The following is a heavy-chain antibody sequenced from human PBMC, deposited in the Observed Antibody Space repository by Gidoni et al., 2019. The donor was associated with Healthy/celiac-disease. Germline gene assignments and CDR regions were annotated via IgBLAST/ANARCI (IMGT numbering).Heavy chain of an antibody. CDR2: ISYDGSNK. Sequence: QVQLVESGGGVVQPGRSLTLSCAASGFTFISYAMHWVRQAPGKGLEWVAVISYDGSNKYYADSVKGRFTISRDNSKNTLYLQMNSLRAEDTAVYYCARTYYYDSSGYSYYYYGMDVWGQGTTVTVSS. V-gene: IGHV3-30-3*01. J-gene: IGHJ6*02. CDR1: GFTFISYA. D-gene: IGHD3-22*01. CDR3: ARTYYYDSSGYSYYYYGMDV.